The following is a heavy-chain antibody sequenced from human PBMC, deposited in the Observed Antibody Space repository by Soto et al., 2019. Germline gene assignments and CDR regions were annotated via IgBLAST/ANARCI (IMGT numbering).Heavy chain of an antibody. D-gene: IGHD6-19*01. V-gene: IGHV1-69*12. J-gene: IGHJ6*02. CDR3: ATAGMVAVAGNTGDYYYYGMDV. CDR2: IIPIFGTA. Sequence: QVQLVQSGAEVKKPGSSVKVSCKASGGTFSSYAISWVRQAPGQGLEWMGGIIPIFGTANYAQKFQGRVTITADECTSTAYMELSSLRYEDTAVYYCATAGMVAVAGNTGDYYYYGMDVWGQGTTVTVSS. CDR1: GGTFSSYA.